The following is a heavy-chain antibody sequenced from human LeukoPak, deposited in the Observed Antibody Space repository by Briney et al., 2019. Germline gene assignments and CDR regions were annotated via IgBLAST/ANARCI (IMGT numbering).Heavy chain of an antibody. J-gene: IGHJ3*02. CDR3: ARGIAVAGTDAFDI. D-gene: IGHD6-19*01. CDR1: GFTFSSYG. V-gene: IGHV3-30*03. CDR2: ISYDGSNK. Sequence: PGGSLRLSCAASGFTFSSYGMHWVRQAPGKGLEWVAVISYDGSNKYYADSVKGRFTISRDNSKNTLYLQMNSLRAEDTAVYYCARGIAVAGTDAFDIWGQGTMVTVSS.